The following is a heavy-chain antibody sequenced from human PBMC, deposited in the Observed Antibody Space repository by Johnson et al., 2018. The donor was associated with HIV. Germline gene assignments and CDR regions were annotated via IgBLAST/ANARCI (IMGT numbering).Heavy chain of an antibody. CDR3: ASFITTGAVDI. D-gene: IGHD3-3*01. J-gene: IGHJ3*02. V-gene: IGHV3-30-3*01. CDR1: GFTFSSYA. CDR2: ISYDGSNK. Sequence: QVQLVESGGGVVQPGRSLRLSCAASGFTFSSYAMHWVRQAPGKGLEWVAVISYDGSNKYYADSVKGRFTISRDNSKNTLYLQMNSLRAEDTAVYYCASFITTGAVDIWGQGTMVTVSS.